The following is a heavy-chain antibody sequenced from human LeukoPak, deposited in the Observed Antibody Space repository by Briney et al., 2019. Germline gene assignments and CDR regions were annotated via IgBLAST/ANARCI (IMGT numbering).Heavy chain of an antibody. Sequence: ASVKVSCKVSGYTLTELSVHWVRQAPGKGLEWTGGFDPEDGETIYAQKFQGRVTMTEDTSTDTAYMELSSLRSEDTAVYYCARDKYYDSSGYSLLFDYWGQGTLVTVSS. CDR3: ARDKYYDSSGYSLLFDY. J-gene: IGHJ4*02. D-gene: IGHD3-22*01. CDR1: GYTLTELS. CDR2: FDPEDGET. V-gene: IGHV1-24*01.